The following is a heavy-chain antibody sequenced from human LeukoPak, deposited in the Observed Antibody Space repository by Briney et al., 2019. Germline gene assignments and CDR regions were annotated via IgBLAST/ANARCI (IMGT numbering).Heavy chain of an antibody. CDR3: VLEDRRDY. CDR1: GFTVSSNY. Sequence: PGGSLRLSCAASGFTVSSNYMSWVRQAPGKGLEWASVIYSGGSTYYADSVKGRFTISRDDSKNTLYLQMNSLRAEDTAVYYCVLEDRRDYWGQGTLVTVSS. V-gene: IGHV3-53*01. D-gene: IGHD3-22*01. J-gene: IGHJ4*02. CDR2: IYSGGST.